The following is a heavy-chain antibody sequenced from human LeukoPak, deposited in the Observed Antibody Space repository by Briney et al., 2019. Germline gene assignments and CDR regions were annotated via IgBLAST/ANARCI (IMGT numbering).Heavy chain of an antibody. J-gene: IGHJ3*02. D-gene: IGHD6-19*01. CDR2: IYYSGST. V-gene: IGHV4-59*01. CDR3: ARAVAIDAFDI. CDR1: GGSISSYY. Sequence: SETLSLTCTVSGGSISSYYRSWIRQPPGKGLEWIGYIYYSGSTNYNPSLKSRVTISVDTSKNQFSLKLSSVTAADTAVYYCARAVAIDAFDIWGQGTMVIVSS.